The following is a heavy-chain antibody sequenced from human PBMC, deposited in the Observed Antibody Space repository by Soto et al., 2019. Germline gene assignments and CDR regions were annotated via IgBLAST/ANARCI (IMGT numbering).Heavy chain of an antibody. CDR1: DGSISSNNW. V-gene: IGHV4-4*02. Sequence: PSETLSLTCAVSDGSISSNNWWSWVRQPPGKGLEWIGEIFHSGSTHYSPSLKSRVTISVDKSKNHFSLNLTSVTAADTAVYYCARVYSGSYSDSWGQGTLVTVS. CDR3: ARVYSGSYSDS. J-gene: IGHJ4*02. CDR2: IFHSGST. D-gene: IGHD1-26*01.